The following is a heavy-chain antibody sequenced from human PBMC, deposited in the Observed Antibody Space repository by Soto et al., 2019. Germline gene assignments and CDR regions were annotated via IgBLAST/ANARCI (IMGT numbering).Heavy chain of an antibody. Sequence: SETLSLTCTVSGGSISSGDYYWSWIRQPPGKGLEWIGYIYYSGSTYYNPSLKSRVTISVDTSKNQFSLKLSSVTAADTAVYYCARVNTMVRGVSGMLYYYYGMDVWGQGTTVTVSS. D-gene: IGHD3-10*01. CDR1: GGSISSGDYY. CDR3: ARVNTMVRGVSGMLYYYYGMDV. J-gene: IGHJ6*02. CDR2: IYYSGST. V-gene: IGHV4-30-4*01.